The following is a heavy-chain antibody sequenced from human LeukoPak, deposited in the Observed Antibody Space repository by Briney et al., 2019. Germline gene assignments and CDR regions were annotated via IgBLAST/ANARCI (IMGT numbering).Heavy chain of an antibody. CDR3: ARTRRNYYDSSGLFDY. D-gene: IGHD3-22*01. V-gene: IGHV3-11*01. CDR1: GFTFSDYY. Sequence: GGSLRLSCAASGFTFSDYYMSWIRQAPGNGLEWVSYISSSGSPKYSADSVKGRFTISRDKAKNSLFLQMKRLRAEDTAVYYCARTRRNYYDSSGLFDYWGQGTLVTVSS. CDR2: ISSSGSPK. J-gene: IGHJ4*02.